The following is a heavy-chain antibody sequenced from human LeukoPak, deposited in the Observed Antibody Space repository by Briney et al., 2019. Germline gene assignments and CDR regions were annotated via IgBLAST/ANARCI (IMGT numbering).Heavy chain of an antibody. CDR2: ISYSSGNI. CDR3: ARGGNYTSSWSIDY. CDR1: GFTFSSYT. Sequence: PGGSLRLSCAASGFTFSSYTMTWVRQAPGKGLEWVSFISYSSGNIYYADSVKGRFTISRDNAKNSLYLQMSSLRAEDTAVYYCARGGNYTSSWSIDYWGQGTLVTVSS. V-gene: IGHV3-21*06. D-gene: IGHD6-13*01. J-gene: IGHJ4*02.